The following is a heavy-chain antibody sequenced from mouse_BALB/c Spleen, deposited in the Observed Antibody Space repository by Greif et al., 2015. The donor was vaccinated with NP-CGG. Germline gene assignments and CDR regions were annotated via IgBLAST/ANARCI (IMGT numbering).Heavy chain of an antibody. J-gene: IGHJ2*01. CDR2: IDPANGNT. CDR3: ARWGDY. CDR1: GFNIKDTH. V-gene: IGHV14-3*02. Sequence: EVQLQQSGAELVKPGASVKLSCTASGFNIKDTHMHWVKQRPEQGLEWIGRIDPANGNTKYDPKFQGKATITADTSSNTAYLQLSSLTSEDTAVYYCARWGDYWGQGTTLTVSS.